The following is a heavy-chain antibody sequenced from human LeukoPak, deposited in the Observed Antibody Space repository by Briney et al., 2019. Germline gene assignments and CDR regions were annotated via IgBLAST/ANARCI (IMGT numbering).Heavy chain of an antibody. D-gene: IGHD3-22*01. V-gene: IGHV3-7*05. CDR3: AREPRYYYDSSGYYE. CDR2: IKQDGSEK. CDR1: GFTFSSYW. Sequence: PGGSLRLSCAASGFTFSSYWMSWVRQAPGKGLEWVANIKQDGSEKYYVDSVKGRFTISRDNAKNSLYLQMNSLRAEDTAAYYCAREPRYYYDSSGYYEWGQGTLVTVSS. J-gene: IGHJ4*02.